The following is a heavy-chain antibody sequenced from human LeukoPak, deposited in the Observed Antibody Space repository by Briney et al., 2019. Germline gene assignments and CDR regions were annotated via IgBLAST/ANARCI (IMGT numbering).Heavy chain of an antibody. CDR1: GFTFSSYA. J-gene: IGHJ6*02. D-gene: IGHD3-22*01. V-gene: IGHV3-23*01. CDR3: AREYYYDSSGWALYYYYGMDV. CDR2: ISGSGGST. Sequence: GGSLRLSCAASGFTFSSYAMSWVRQAPGKGLEWVSAISGSGGSTYYADSVKGRFTISRDNSKNTLYLQMNSLRAEDTAVYYCAREYYYDSSGWALYYYYGMDVWGQGTTVTVSS.